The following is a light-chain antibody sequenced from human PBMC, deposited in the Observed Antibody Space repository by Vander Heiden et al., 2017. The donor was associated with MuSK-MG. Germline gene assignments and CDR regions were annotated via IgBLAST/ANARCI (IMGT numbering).Light chain of an antibody. V-gene: IGLV2-8*01. CDR2: EVK. J-gene: IGLJ3*02. CDR1: SSGLGNYNF. CDR3: SSHAGHNRV. Sequence: QSALTQPPSASASPAQSVTISCTGTSSGLGNYNFVSWYQHHPGKAHKLMIYEVKKRPSGVPDRFSGSKSGNTASLTVSGLQAEDEADYYCSSHAGHNRVFGGGTKLTVL.